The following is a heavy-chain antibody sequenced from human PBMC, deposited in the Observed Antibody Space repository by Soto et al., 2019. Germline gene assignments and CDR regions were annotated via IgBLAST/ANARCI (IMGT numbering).Heavy chain of an antibody. V-gene: IGHV3-21*01. D-gene: IGHD1-20*01. J-gene: IGHJ3*02. CDR3: ARYQSPTYNWNLDAFDI. CDR1: GFTFSSYS. CDR2: ISSSSSYI. Sequence: GGSLRLSCAASGFTFSSYSMNWARQAPGKGLEWVSSISSSSSYIYYADSVKGRFTISRDNAKNSLYLQMNSLRAEDTAVYYCARYQSPTYNWNLDAFDIWGQGTMVTVSS.